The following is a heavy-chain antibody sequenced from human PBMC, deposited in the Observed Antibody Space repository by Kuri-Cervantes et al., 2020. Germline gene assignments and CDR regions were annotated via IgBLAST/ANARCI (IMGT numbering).Heavy chain of an antibody. CDR1: GGTFSSYA. Sequence: SVKVSCKASGGTFSSYAISWVRQAPGQGLEWMGGIIPIFGTANYAHKFQGRVTITADESTSTAYMELSSLRSEDTAVYYCARDSRKYKHSSLYYFDYWGQGTLVTVSS. V-gene: IGHV1-69*13. J-gene: IGHJ4*02. CDR2: IIPIFGTA. D-gene: IGHD6-6*01. CDR3: ARDSRKYKHSSLYYFDY.